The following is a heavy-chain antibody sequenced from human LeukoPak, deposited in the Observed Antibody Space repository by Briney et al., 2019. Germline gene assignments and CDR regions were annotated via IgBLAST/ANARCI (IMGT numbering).Heavy chain of an antibody. J-gene: IGHJ4*02. V-gene: IGHV3-21*01. D-gene: IGHD3-10*01. CDR3: AGPFYGSGSYFLYGY. Sequence: GGSLRLSCAASGFTFSSYSMNWVRQAPGKGLEWVSSISSSSSYIYYADSVKGRFTISRDNAKNSLYLQMNSLRAEDTAVYYCAGPFYGSGSYFLYGYWGQGTLVTVSS. CDR2: ISSSSSYI. CDR1: GFTFSSYS.